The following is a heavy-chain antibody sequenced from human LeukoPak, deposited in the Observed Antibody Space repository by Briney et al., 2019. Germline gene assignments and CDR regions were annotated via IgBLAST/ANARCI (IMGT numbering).Heavy chain of an antibody. D-gene: IGHD2-21*02. J-gene: IGHJ4*02. CDR1: GDSVSSNRAA. V-gene: IGHV6-1*01. CDR3: AKRDRPCSGDCSAPYYFDY. CDR2: TYYRSKWYN. Sequence: PSQTLSLTCAISGDSVSSNRAAWNWIRQSPSRGFEWLGRTYYRSKWYNDYAVSVKSRITINPDTSKNQFSLQLNSVTPEDTAVYYCAKRDRPCSGDCSAPYYFDYWGQGTLVTVSS.